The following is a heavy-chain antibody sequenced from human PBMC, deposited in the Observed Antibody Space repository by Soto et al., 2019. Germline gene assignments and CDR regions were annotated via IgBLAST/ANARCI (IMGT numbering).Heavy chain of an antibody. V-gene: IGHV3-23*01. CDR2: ISGSDGST. J-gene: IGHJ6*02. CDR3: AKVGIYYYYGMDV. D-gene: IGHD3-10*01. Sequence: EVQLLESGGGLVQPGGSLRLSCAASGFTFSIYVMSWVRQAPGKGLEWVSGISGSDGSTYYADSVKGRFTISRDNSKNTVDLQMNSRRAEDTAVYYCAKVGIYYYYGMDVWGQGTTVTVSS. CDR1: GFTFSIYV.